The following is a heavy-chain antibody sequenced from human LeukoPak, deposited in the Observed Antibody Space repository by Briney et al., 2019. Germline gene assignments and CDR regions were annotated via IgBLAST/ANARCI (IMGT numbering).Heavy chain of an antibody. V-gene: IGHV3-53*01. D-gene: IGHD5-18*01. CDR3: ARVDTAMYYYYGMDV. CDR1: GFTFSSNY. CDR2: IYSGGST. J-gene: IGHJ6*02. Sequence: GGSLRLSCAASGFTFSSNYMNWVRQAPGKGLEWVSVIYSGGSTYYADSVKGRFTISRDNSKNTLYLQMNSLRAEDTAVYYCARVDTAMYYYYGMDVWGQGTTVTVSS.